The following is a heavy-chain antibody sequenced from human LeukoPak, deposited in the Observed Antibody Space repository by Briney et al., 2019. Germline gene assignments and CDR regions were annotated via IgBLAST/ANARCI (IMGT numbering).Heavy chain of an antibody. J-gene: IGHJ5*02. CDR1: GFTFSSYE. CDR3: ARDLGYSGYDYLGFDP. CDR2: ISSSGSTI. D-gene: IGHD5-12*01. V-gene: IGHV3-48*03. Sequence: GGSLRLSCAASGFTFSSYEMNWVRQAPGKGLEWLSYISSSGSTIYYADSVKGRFTISRDNAKNSLNLQMNSLRAEDTAVYYCARDLGYSGYDYLGFDPWGQGTLVTVSS.